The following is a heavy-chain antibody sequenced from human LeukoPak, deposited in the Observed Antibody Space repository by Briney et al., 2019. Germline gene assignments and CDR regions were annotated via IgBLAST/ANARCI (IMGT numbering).Heavy chain of an antibody. J-gene: IGHJ4*02. CDR1: GGTFSSYA. CDR2: IIPILGIA. V-gene: IGHV1-69*04. Sequence: APVKVSCKASGGTFSSYAISWVRQAPGQGLEWMGRIIPILGIANYAQKFQGRVTITADKSTSTAYMELSSLRSEDTAVYYCASSTGTTARFDYWGQGTLVTVSS. CDR3: ASSTGTTARFDY. D-gene: IGHD1-7*01.